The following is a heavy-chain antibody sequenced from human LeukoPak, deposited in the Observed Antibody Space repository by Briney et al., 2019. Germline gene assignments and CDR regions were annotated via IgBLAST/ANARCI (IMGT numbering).Heavy chain of an antibody. V-gene: IGHV5-51*01. Sequence: GESLKISCKGSGYSFTSYWIGWVRQMPGKGLEWTGIIYPGDSDTRYSPSFQGQVTISADKSISTAYLQWSSLKASDTAMYYCARLPFDYYDSSGYSSGFDYWGQGTLVTVSS. CDR1: GYSFTSYW. D-gene: IGHD3-22*01. CDR3: ARLPFDYYDSSGYSSGFDY. CDR2: IYPGDSDT. J-gene: IGHJ4*02.